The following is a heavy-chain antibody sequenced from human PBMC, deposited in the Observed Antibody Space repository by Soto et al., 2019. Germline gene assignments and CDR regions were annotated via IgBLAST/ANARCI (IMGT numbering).Heavy chain of an antibody. V-gene: IGHV4-31*03. CDR2: IFYSGST. Sequence: SETLSLTCTVSGVSLTIGTYYWSWIRQHPGKGLEWIGYIFYSGSTDYNPSLKSRVNISVDTSKNQVSLKLTSVTAADTAVYYCATTEDYFDYWGQGTLVTVSS. CDR1: GVSLTIGTYY. J-gene: IGHJ4*02. CDR3: ATTEDYFDY.